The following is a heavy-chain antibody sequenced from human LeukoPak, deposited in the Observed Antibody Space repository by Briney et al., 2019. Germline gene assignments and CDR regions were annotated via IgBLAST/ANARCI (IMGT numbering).Heavy chain of an antibody. Sequence: ASVKVSCKASGYTFTSYYMHWVRQAPGQGLEWMGIINPSGGSTSYAQKFQGRVTITADKSTSTAYMELSSLRSEDTAVYYCARATVVGASLSAFDIWGQGTMVTVSS. CDR3: ARATVVGASLSAFDI. CDR2: INPSGGST. CDR1: GYTFTSYY. J-gene: IGHJ3*02. V-gene: IGHV1-46*01. D-gene: IGHD1-26*01.